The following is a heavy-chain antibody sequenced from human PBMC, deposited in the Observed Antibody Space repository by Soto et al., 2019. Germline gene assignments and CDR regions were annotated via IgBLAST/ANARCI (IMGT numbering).Heavy chain of an antibody. CDR2: INAGNGNT. Sequence: ASVKVSCKASGYTFTSYAMHWVRQAPGQRLEWMGWINAGNGNTKYSQKFQGRVTITRDTSISTAYMELSRLRSDDTAVYYCASDGSSGYEYGMDVWGQGTTVTVSS. CDR1: GYTFTSYA. CDR3: ASDGSSGYEYGMDV. D-gene: IGHD3-22*01. J-gene: IGHJ6*02. V-gene: IGHV1-3*01.